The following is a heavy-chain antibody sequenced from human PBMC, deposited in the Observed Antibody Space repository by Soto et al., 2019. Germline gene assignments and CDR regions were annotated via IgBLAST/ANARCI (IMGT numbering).Heavy chain of an antibody. CDR3: ARGQKWIQLWYYCMDV. CDR1: GYTFTSYD. CDR2: MNPNSGNT. Sequence: QVQLVQSGAEVKKPGASVKVSCKASGYTFTSYDINWVRQATGQGLEWMGWMNPNSGNTGYAQKFQGRVTTTRNTPKRTAYMELSGLRSEDTAVYDCARGQKWIQLWYYCMDVWGQGTTVTVSS. V-gene: IGHV1-8*01. D-gene: IGHD5-18*01. J-gene: IGHJ6*02.